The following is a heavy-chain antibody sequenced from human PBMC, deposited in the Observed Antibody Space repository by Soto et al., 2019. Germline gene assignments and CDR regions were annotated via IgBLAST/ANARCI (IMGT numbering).Heavy chain of an antibody. CDR3: AKALGELSPESYDY. D-gene: IGHD3-16*02. J-gene: IGHJ4*02. CDR1: GFTFSNYA. V-gene: IGHV3-30*18. Sequence: QVQLVESGGGVVQPGRSLRLSCAASGFTFSNYAMHWVRQAPGKGLEWVAVISYDGSDKYYADSVKGRFTISRDNSERTLNMQMNSLRADDTAVYYCAKALGELSPESYDYWGQGTLITVSS. CDR2: ISYDGSDK.